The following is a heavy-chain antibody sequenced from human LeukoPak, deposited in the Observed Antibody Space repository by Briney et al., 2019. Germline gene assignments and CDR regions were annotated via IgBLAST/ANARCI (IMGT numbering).Heavy chain of an antibody. Sequence: ASVKVSCKASGGTFSSYAISWVRQAPGKGLEWMGGFDPEDGETIYAQKFQGRVTMTEDTSTDTAYMELSSLRSEDTAVYYCATATYYYDSSQAITFDYWGQGTLVTVSS. CDR3: ATATYYYDSSQAITFDY. V-gene: IGHV1-24*01. CDR1: GGTFSSYA. D-gene: IGHD3-22*01. CDR2: FDPEDGET. J-gene: IGHJ4*02.